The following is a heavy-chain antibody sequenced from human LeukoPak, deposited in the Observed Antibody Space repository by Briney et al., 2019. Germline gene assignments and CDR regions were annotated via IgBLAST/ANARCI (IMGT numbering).Heavy chain of an antibody. J-gene: IGHJ4*02. D-gene: IGHD3-22*01. CDR1: GFTFSSYG. Sequence: PGVSLRLSCAASGFTFSSYGMHWVRQAPGKGLEWVAFIRYDGSNKYYADSVKGRFTISRDNSKNTLYLQMNSLRAEDTAVYYCAKDGATYYYDSSGYYYYWGQGTLVTVSS. V-gene: IGHV3-30*02. CDR3: AKDGATYYYDSSGYYYY. CDR2: IRYDGSNK.